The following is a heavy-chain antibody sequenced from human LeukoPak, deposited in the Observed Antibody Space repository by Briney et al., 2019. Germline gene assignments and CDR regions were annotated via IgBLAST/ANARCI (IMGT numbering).Heavy chain of an antibody. CDR3: TRPRAKERWLEPLGEPFDI. Sequence: GESLKISFQGPGYSLTSYWIGGVGKMPGKGLGWLGIIFPGDSDTSYSPSFQGQVTISADKSISTAYLQWSRLKASDTAMDYCTRPRAKERWLEPLGEPFDIWGQGTMVTGSS. D-gene: IGHD5-24*01. J-gene: IGHJ3*02. CDR2: IFPGDSDT. CDR1: GYSLTSYW. V-gene: IGHV5-51*01.